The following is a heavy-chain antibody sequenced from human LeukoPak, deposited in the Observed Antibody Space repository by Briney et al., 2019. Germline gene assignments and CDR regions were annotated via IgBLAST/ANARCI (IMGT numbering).Heavy chain of an antibody. Sequence: PSETLSLTCTASGGSISSSSYYWGWIRQPPGKGLEWIGSIYYSGSTYYNPSLKSRVTISVDTSKNQFSLKLSSVTAADTAVYYCAREAVDIVVVVAANKIYDYWGQGTLVTVSS. J-gene: IGHJ4*02. V-gene: IGHV4-39*07. CDR1: GGSISSSSYY. CDR2: IYYSGST. D-gene: IGHD2-15*01. CDR3: AREAVDIVVVVAANKIYDY.